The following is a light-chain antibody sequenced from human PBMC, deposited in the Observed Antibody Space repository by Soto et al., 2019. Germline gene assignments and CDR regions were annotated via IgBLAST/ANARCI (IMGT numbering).Light chain of an antibody. CDR3: QQYDSSPLT. CDR2: GAS. J-gene: IGKJ4*01. V-gene: IGKV3-20*01. Sequence: EIVLTQSPGTLSLSPGERATLSCRASQSVSSSYLAWYQQKLGQAPRLLIYGASSSATGIPDRFSGSGSGTDFTLTISRLEPEDFAVYYCQQYDSSPLTFGGGTKVEIK. CDR1: QSVSSSY.